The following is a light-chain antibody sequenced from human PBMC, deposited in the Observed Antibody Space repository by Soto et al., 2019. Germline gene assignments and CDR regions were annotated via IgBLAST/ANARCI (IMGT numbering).Light chain of an antibody. CDR3: QQYNNWPPLT. CDR2: GAS. V-gene: IGKV3D-15*01. CDR1: QSVSSN. Sequence: EIVLTQSPATLSLSPVERATLSCMASQSVSSNLAWYQQKPGQAPRLLIYGASTRATGIPARFSGGGSGTEFTLTISGLQSEDFAVYYCQQYNNWPPLTFGGGTKVDI. J-gene: IGKJ4*01.